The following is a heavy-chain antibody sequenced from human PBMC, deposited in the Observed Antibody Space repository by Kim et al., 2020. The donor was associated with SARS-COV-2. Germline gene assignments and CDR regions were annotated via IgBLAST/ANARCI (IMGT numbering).Heavy chain of an antibody. Sequence: ASVKVSCKASGYTFTSYAMFWVRQAPGQRLEWMGWINAGNGNTKYSQKFQGRVTITRDTSASKAYMELSSLRSEDTAVYYCARDAGIAEAASWFDPWGQGTLVTVSS. CDR2: INAGNGNT. V-gene: IGHV1-3*01. J-gene: IGHJ5*02. D-gene: IGHD6-13*01. CDR1: GYTFTSYA. CDR3: ARDAGIAEAASWFDP.